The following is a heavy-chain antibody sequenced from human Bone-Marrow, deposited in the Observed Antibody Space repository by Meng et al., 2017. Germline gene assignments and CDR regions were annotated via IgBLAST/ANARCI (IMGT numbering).Heavy chain of an antibody. CDR1: GGSIDSGSFY. CDR2: FYTSGYI. D-gene: IGHD3-16*01. J-gene: IGHJ3*02. V-gene: IGHV4-61*02. CDR3: ARRVDRGDGYDM. Sequence: LRLSCTVSGGSIDSGSFYWGWIRQPAGKGLEWIGRFYTSGYINYSPYLKRRVTISIDTSKNQFYLKLTTVTAADTAVYYCARRVDRGDGYDMWGQGTMVTVSS.